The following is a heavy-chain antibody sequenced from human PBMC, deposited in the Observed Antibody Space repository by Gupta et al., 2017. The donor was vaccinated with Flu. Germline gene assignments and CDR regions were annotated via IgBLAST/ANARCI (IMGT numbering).Heavy chain of an antibody. CDR1: GFTFSGYE. CDR3: ARDLQGLGVTTLDY. J-gene: IGHJ4*02. Sequence: EVQLVESGGGLVQPGGSLRLSCAASGFTFSGYEMNWVRQAPGKGLEWVSYISVSGNTIYYADSVKGRFTISRDDAKNSLYLQMDSLRAEDTAVYYCARDLQGLGVTTLDYWGQGTLVTVSS. V-gene: IGHV3-48*03. CDR2: ISVSGNTI. D-gene: IGHD1-26*01.